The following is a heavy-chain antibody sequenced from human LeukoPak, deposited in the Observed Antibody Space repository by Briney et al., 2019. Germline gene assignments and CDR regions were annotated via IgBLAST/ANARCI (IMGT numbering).Heavy chain of an antibody. J-gene: IGHJ4*02. CDR2: IIPTLGIA. CDR1: GGTFSSYA. CDR3: ARGDSSSSSY. Sequence: SVKVSCKASGGTFSSYAISWVRQAPGQGLEWMGRIIPTLGIANYAQKFQGRVTMTRNTSISTAYMELSSLRSDDTAVYYCARGDSSSSSYWGQGTLVTVSS. D-gene: IGHD6-13*01. V-gene: IGHV1-69*04.